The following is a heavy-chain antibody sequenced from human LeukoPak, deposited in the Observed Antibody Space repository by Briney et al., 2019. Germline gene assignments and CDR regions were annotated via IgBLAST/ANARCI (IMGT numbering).Heavy chain of an antibody. CDR1: GFMFSRYG. Sequence: PGGSLRLSCAASGFMFSRYGMYWVRQAPGKGLEWVAVMWYDGSKQYYADSVKGRFTISRDTSKNTLYLQMNSLRVEDTAVYYCAREVQGWFGELFTDYWGQGTLVTVSS. J-gene: IGHJ4*02. V-gene: IGHV3-33*07. D-gene: IGHD3-10*01. CDR3: AREVQGWFGELFTDY. CDR2: MWYDGSKQ.